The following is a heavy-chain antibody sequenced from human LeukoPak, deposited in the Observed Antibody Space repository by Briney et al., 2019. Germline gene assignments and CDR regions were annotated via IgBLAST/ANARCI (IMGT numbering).Heavy chain of an antibody. CDR3: VHDDVGHNGFDY. CDR1: GFSLSTSGMC. D-gene: IGHD5-24*01. V-gene: IGHV2-70*12. Sequence: GSGPTLVNPTQTLTLTCTFSGFSLSTSGMCVSWIRQPPGKALEWLALIDWDDDKYYSTSLKTRLTISKDTSKNQVVLTMTNMDPVDTATYYCVHDDVGHNGFDYWGQGTLVTVSS. CDR2: IDWDDDK. J-gene: IGHJ4*02.